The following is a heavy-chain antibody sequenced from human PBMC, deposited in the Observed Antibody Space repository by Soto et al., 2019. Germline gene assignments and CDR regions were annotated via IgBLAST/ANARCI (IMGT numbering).Heavy chain of an antibody. CDR2: ISGGGGNT. CDR1: GLTFSTHA. J-gene: IGHJ6*03. CDR3: AKGTRGVLLTTVTQFYYYYYMDV. Sequence: PGGSLRLSCAASGLTFSTHAMSWVRQAPGKGLEWVSAISGGGGNTYYADSVKGRFTISRDNSRNTLYLQMNSLRAEDTAVYYCAKGTRGVLLTTVTQFYYYYYMDVWGKGTTVTVSS. D-gene: IGHD4-17*01. V-gene: IGHV3-23*01.